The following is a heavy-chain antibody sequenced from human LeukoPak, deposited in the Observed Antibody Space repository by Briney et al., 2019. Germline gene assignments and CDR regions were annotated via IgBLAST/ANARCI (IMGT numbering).Heavy chain of an antibody. CDR2: ITGSGDTT. V-gene: IGHV3-23*01. J-gene: IGHJ4*02. CDR3: AKWRDYDILTGYYVSDF. Sequence: GGSLRLSCAASGFIFRNYAMSWVRQAPGKGLEWVSAITGSGDTTYYADSVKGRFTVSRDNSKNTLYVEMNTLRAEDTAVYYCAKWRDYDILTGYYVSDFWGQGTLVTVSS. CDR1: GFIFRNYA. D-gene: IGHD3-9*01.